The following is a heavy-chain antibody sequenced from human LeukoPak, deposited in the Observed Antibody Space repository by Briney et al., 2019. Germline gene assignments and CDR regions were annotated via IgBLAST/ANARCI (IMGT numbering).Heavy chain of an antibody. V-gene: IGHV3-74*01. CDR3: VRDSRYCPDV. D-gene: IGHD2-8*02. J-gene: IGHJ6*02. CDR2: LISDGSSA. Sequence: GSLRLSCTASGFSFSGHWMHWVRQAPGKGLVWVSRLISDGSSASYADSVKGRFTISRDNTKNILYLQMNSLRAEDTAVYYCVRDSRYCPDVWGQGTTVTVSS. CDR1: GFSFSGHW.